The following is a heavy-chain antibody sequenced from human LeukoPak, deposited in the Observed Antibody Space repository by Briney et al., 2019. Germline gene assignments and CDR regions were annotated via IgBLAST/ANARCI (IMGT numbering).Heavy chain of an antibody. CDR1: GGSISSYY. D-gene: IGHD5-24*01. CDR2: IYYTRST. Sequence: NPSETLSLTCTVSGGSISSYYWSWIRQPPGKGLEWIGYIYYTRSTHYNPSLKSRVTISVDTSKNQFSLKLSSVTAADTAVYYCARDGRLQYYFDYWGQGTLVTVSS. V-gene: IGHV4-59*01. J-gene: IGHJ4*02. CDR3: ARDGRLQYYFDY.